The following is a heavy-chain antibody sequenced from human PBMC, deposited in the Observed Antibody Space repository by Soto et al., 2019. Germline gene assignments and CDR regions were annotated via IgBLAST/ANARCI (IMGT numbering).Heavy chain of an antibody. CDR3: ARWSYLDY. D-gene: IGHD3-3*01. V-gene: IGHV3-23*01. J-gene: IGHJ4*02. Sequence: PXGSLTLACAASGFIFGSYALSWVRQAPGKGLEWVSTISGSDGKTFYADSVKGRFSISRDTSQSTLYLQMNSLRADDTAMYYCARWSYLDYWGQGTRVTVPQ. CDR1: GFIFGSYA. CDR2: ISGSDGKT.